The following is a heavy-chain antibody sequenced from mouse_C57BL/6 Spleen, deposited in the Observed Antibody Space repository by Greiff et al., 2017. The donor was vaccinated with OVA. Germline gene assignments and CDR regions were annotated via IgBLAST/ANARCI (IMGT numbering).Heavy chain of an antibody. CDR3: AREGNSDY. CDR1: GYTFTSYW. CDR2: FDPSDSYT. Sequence: QVQLQQHGAQPLKPLASVKLSCKASGYTFTSYWMQWVKQRPGQGLEWIGEFDPSDSYTNYNQKFKGKATLTVDTSSSTAYMQLSSLTSEDSAVYYCAREGNSDYWGQGTTLTVSS. J-gene: IGHJ2*01. V-gene: IGHV1-50*01.